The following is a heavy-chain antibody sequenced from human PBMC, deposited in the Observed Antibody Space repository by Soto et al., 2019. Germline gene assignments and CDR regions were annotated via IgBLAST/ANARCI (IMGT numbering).Heavy chain of an antibody. CDR1: GGSFSGYY. D-gene: IGHD3-22*01. Sequence: SETLSLTCAVYGGSFSGYYWSWIRQPPGKGLEWIGEINHSGSTNYNPSLKSRVTISVDTSKNQFSLKLSSVTAADTAVYYCARGPSASYYYDSSGYMRWDYWGQGTLVTVSS. CDR2: INHSGST. CDR3: ARGPSASYYYDSSGYMRWDY. V-gene: IGHV4-34*01. J-gene: IGHJ4*02.